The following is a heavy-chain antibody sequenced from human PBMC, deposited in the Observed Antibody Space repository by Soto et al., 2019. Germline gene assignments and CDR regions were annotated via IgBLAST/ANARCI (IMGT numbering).Heavy chain of an antibody. D-gene: IGHD5-12*01. V-gene: IGHV1-69*01. J-gene: IGHJ4*02. CDR1: GGTFSSHA. CDR3: ASFRDGYNYYFGY. Sequence: QVQLVQSGAEVKKPWSSVKVSCTASGGTFSSHAFSWVRQAPGQGLEWMGGTIPVFGTPNYAQRFQGRVTITADQSTSTSYMELRSLRSEDTAIYYCASFRDGYNYYFGYWGQGTLVTVSS. CDR2: TIPVFGTP.